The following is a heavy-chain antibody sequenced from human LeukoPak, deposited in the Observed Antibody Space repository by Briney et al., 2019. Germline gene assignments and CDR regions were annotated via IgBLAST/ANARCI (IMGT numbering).Heavy chain of an antibody. J-gene: IGHJ5*02. V-gene: IGHV1-69*11. CDR3: ARVHSSSPQLPSFDP. CDR2: IIPILGTA. CDR1: GGTFSSYA. D-gene: IGHD6-6*01. Sequence: SVKVSCKASGGTFSSYAISWVRQAPGQGLEWMGRIIPILGTANYAQKFQGRVTITADESTSTAYMELSSLRSEDTAVYYCARVHSSSPQLPSFDPWGQGTLVTVSS.